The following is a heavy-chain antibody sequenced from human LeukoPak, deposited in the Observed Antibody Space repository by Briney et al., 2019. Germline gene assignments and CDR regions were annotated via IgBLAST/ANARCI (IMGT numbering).Heavy chain of an antibody. CDR3: ARVGYCSSTSCFNGAFDI. Sequence: SETLSLTCTVPGGSISSGDYYWSWIRQPPGKGLEWIGYIYYSGSTYYNPSLKSRVTISVDTSKNQFSLKLSSVTAADTAVYYCARVGYCSSTSCFNGAFDIWGQGTMVTVSS. V-gene: IGHV4-30-4*08. J-gene: IGHJ3*02. CDR2: IYYSGST. D-gene: IGHD2-2*01. CDR1: GGSISSGDYY.